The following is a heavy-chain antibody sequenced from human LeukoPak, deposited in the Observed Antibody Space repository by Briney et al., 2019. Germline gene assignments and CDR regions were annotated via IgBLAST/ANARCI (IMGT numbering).Heavy chain of an antibody. J-gene: IGHJ4*02. D-gene: IGHD1-26*01. CDR2: ISSVSTI. CDR1: GFTFSNYE. Sequence: GGSLRLSCAASGFTFSNYEMNWVRQAPGKGLEWLSYISSVSTIYSADSVRGRFTLSRDNAKNSLCLQMNSLRAEDTAVYYCARGVWQGGNYYNYFDYWGQGTLVTVSS. CDR3: ARGVWQGGNYYNYFDY. V-gene: IGHV3-48*03.